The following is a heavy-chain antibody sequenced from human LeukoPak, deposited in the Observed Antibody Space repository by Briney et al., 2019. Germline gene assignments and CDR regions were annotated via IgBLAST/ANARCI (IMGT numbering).Heavy chain of an antibody. CDR1: GFTFSSYS. D-gene: IGHD6-6*01. J-gene: IGHJ4*02. CDR3: GRGRSAAPRGSDY. V-gene: IGHV3-21*01. Sequence: GGSLRLSCAASGFTFSSYSMNWVRQAPGKGLEWVSSISSSSSYIYYADSVKGRFTISRDNAKNSLYLQMNSLRAEDTAVYYCGRGRSAAPRGSDYWGQGTLVTVSS. CDR2: ISSSSSYI.